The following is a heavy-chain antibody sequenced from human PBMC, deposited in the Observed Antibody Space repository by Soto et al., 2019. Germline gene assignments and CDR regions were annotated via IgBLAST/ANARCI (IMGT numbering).Heavy chain of an antibody. CDR3: ARDPGGYYYYFDY. V-gene: IGHV1-69*13. Sequence: GASVKVSCKASGGTFSSYAISWVRQAPGQGLEWMGGIIPIFGTANYAQKFQGRVTITADESTSTAHMELSSLRSEDTAVYYCARDPGGYYYYFDYWGQGTLVTVSS. J-gene: IGHJ4*02. CDR1: GGTFSSYA. D-gene: IGHD3-22*01. CDR2: IIPIFGTA.